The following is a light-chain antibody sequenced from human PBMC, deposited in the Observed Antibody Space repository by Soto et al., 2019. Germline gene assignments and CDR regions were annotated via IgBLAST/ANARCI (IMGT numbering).Light chain of an antibody. CDR1: QSIDSH. CDR3: QQYDNWPWT. J-gene: IGKJ1*01. Sequence: EIVLTHSPATLSLSPVERATLSCRVSQSIDSHLAWYQQKPGQAPRLLIYSASRRATGFPARFSGSGSGTDFTLTISSLQSEDFAVYYCQQYDNWPWTFGQGTKVDIK. V-gene: IGKV3-15*01. CDR2: SAS.